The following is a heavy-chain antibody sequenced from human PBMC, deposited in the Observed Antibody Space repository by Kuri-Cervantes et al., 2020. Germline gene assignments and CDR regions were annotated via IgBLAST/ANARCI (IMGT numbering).Heavy chain of an antibody. CDR1: GYTFINYF. J-gene: IGHJ5*02. Sequence: ASVKVSCKASGYTFINYFIHWVRQAPGQGLEWMGWISAYNGNTNYAQKLQGRVTMTTDTSTSTAYMELRSLRSDDTAVYYCARDNGRVVVPAAILLLGWFDPWGQGTLVTVSS. CDR3: ARDNGRVVVPAAILLLGWFDP. D-gene: IGHD2-2*01. CDR2: ISAYNGNT. V-gene: IGHV1-18*04.